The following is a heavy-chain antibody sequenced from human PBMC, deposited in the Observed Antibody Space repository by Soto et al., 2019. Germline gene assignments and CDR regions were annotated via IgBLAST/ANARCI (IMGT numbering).Heavy chain of an antibody. Sequence: QVQLQESGPGLVKPSQTLSLTCTVSGGSISSGAHYWSWIRQHPGKGLEWIGYIYYSGSTYYNPSLKSRITISVDTSKNQFCLKLSTVTPADTAVYYCARHEGGTSSLDYWGQGTLVTVSS. CDR1: GGSISSGAHY. D-gene: IGHD2-2*01. CDR3: ARHEGGTSSLDY. CDR2: IYYSGST. J-gene: IGHJ4*02. V-gene: IGHV4-31*03.